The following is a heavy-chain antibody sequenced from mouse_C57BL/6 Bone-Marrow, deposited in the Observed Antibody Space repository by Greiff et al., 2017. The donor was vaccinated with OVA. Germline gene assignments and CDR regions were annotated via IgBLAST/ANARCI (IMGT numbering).Heavy chain of an antibody. Sequence: VQLQQPGAELVKPGASVKLSCKASGYTFTSYWMQWVKQRPGQGLEWIGEIDPSDSYTNSNQKFKGKATLTVDTSSSTAYMQLSSLTSEDSAVYYCARDGGSGPWFAYWGQGTLVTVSA. J-gene: IGHJ3*01. CDR3: ARDGGSGPWFAY. CDR1: GYTFTSYW. CDR2: IDPSDSYT. V-gene: IGHV1-50*01. D-gene: IGHD3-2*02.